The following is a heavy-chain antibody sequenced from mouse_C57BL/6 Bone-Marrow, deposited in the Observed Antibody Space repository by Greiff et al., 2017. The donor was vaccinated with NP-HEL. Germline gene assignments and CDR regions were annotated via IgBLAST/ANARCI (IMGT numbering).Heavy chain of an antibody. CDR2: ISNGGGST. V-gene: IGHV5-12*01. Sequence: EVHLVESGGGLVQPGGSLKLSCAASGFTFSDYYMYWVRQTPEKRLEWVAYISNGGGSTYYPDTVKGRFTISRDNAKNTLYLQMSRLKSEDTAMYYCARHGGNSWYFDVWGTGTTVTVSS. CDR3: ARHGGNSWYFDV. D-gene: IGHD2-1*01. J-gene: IGHJ1*03. CDR1: GFTFSDYY.